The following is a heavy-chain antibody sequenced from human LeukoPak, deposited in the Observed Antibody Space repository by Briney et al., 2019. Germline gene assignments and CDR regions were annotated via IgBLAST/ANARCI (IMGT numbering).Heavy chain of an antibody. D-gene: IGHD3-22*01. CDR3: ARRPPYYYDSLFDP. V-gene: IGHV1-69*13. CDR2: IIPIFGTA. J-gene: IGHJ5*02. Sequence: EASVKVSCKASGGTFSSYAISWVRQAPGQGLEWMGGIIPIFGTANYAQKFQGRVTITADESTSTAYMELSSLRSEDTAVYYCARRPPYYYDSLFDPWGQGTLVTVSS. CDR1: GGTFSSYA.